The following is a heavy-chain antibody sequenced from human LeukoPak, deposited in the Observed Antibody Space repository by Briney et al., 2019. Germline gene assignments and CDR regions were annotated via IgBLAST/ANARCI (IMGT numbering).Heavy chain of an antibody. D-gene: IGHD6-19*01. J-gene: IGHJ4*02. CDR2: LSGSGGRT. Sequence: GGSLRLSCAASGFTFSNSAMSWVRQAPGKGLEWVSALSGSGGRTYYADSVKGRFTISRDNSKNTLYLQMNSLRAEDTAVYYCAKVFCSGWYFEGPDSWGQGTLVTVSS. CDR1: GFTFSNSA. CDR3: AKVFCSGWYFEGPDS. V-gene: IGHV3-23*01.